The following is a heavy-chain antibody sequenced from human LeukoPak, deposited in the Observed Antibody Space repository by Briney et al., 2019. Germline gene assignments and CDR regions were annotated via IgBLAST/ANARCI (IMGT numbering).Heavy chain of an antibody. V-gene: IGHV3-7*05. CDR2: INQDGSEK. CDR1: GFTFRSFW. D-gene: IGHD1-14*01. J-gene: IGHJ4*02. CDR3: ARDNTEPGVIFDY. Sequence: VGSLRLSCAASGFTFRSFWMNWVRQAPGKGLEWVANINQDGSEKYYVDSVIGRFTISRDNAKNSLYLQMISLRAEDTAVYYCARDNTEPGVIFDYWGQGILVTVS.